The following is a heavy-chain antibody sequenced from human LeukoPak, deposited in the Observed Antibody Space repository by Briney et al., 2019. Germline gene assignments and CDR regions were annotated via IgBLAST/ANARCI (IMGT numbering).Heavy chain of an antibody. D-gene: IGHD3-3*01. J-gene: IGHJ5*02. Sequence: GGSLRLSCATSGFTFSSYAMSWVRQAPGKGLEWVSAISGSSGSLYYADSVKGRFTISRDNSKNTLYLQMNSLRAEDTAVYYCAKDIFAGGGLDPWGQGTLVTVSS. CDR2: ISGSSGSL. CDR3: AKDIFAGGGLDP. V-gene: IGHV3-23*01. CDR1: GFTFSSYA.